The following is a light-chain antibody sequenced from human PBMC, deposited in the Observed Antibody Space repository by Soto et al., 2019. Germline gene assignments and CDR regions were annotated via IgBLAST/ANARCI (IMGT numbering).Light chain of an antibody. CDR1: QSVSSN. CDR2: GAS. J-gene: IGKJ1*01. V-gene: IGKV3-15*01. CDR3: QQYNNWPKT. Sequence: EIVMTQSPATLSVSPGERATLSCRASQSVSSNLAWYQQKPGQAPRLLIYGASTRATGIPARFSGSWSGTEFTLTITSLQSEEFAVYYCQQYNNWPKTFGQGTKVDIK.